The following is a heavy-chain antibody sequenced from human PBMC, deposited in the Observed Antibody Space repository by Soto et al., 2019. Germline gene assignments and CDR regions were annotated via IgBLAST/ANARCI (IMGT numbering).Heavy chain of an antibody. CDR1: WGSIGSSSDY. Sequence: PSETLCLTCTVAWGSIGSSSDYCGCIRQPPGKGLEWIGTIYYSGGTYYNPSLKSRVTISVDTSKNQFFLKLSSVTAADTAVYYCARPSRRDRPYTWFDPRRQGTLVTVSS. J-gene: IGHJ5*02. V-gene: IGHV4-39*01. CDR3: ARPSRRDRPYTWFDP. CDR2: IYYSGGT.